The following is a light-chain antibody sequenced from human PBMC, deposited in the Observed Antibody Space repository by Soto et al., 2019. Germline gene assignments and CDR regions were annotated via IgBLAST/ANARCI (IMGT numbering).Light chain of an antibody. V-gene: IGKV1-5*03. J-gene: IGKJ5*01. CDR1: ESISSW. CDR2: QAS. CDR3: HQYNNHFPIT. Sequence: DIQMTQSPSTLSASVGDRVTITCRASESISSWLAWYQQKPGKAPKLLIYQASALEGGVPSRFSGSGSGTEFTLTISSLQPDEFATYYCHQYNNHFPITFGQGTRLEIK.